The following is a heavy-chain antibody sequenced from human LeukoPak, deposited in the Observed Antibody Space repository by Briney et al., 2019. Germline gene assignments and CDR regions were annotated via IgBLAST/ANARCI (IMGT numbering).Heavy chain of an antibody. V-gene: IGHV7-4-1*02. Sequence: ASVTVSCKASGYTLTSYAMHWVRQAPGQGLEWMGLINTNTGNPTYAKGFIGRFVFSLYTSVSTAYLQINSLKAENTAVYYCARDLDQLQYGSNYGMDVWGQGTKVTVSS. CDR3: ARDLDQLQYGSNYGMDV. D-gene: IGHD2-2*02. CDR2: INTNTGNP. J-gene: IGHJ6*02. CDR1: GYTLTSYA.